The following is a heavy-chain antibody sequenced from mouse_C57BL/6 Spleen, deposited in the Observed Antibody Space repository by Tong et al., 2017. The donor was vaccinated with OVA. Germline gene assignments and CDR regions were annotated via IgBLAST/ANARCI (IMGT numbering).Heavy chain of an antibody. Sequence: EVQLQESGGDLVKPGGSLKLSCAASGFTFSSYGMSWVRQTPDKRLEWVATISSGGSYTYYPDSVKGRFTISRDNAKNNMYLQMSHLKAEDTAMYYCGREHYGSSNDYRGKGT. CDR3: GREHYGSSNDY. CDR2: ISSGGSYT. D-gene: IGHD1-1*01. CDR1: GFTFSSYG. V-gene: IGHV5-6*01. J-gene: IGHJ2*01.